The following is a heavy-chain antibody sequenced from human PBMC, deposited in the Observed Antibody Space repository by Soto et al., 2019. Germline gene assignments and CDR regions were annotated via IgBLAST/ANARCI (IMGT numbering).Heavy chain of an antibody. J-gene: IGHJ6*03. CDR2: IDKVGTAS. CDR3: ARGWFGPDV. Sequence: EVQLVESGGGLVQPGGSLRLSCAASEFTFSGRSVHWVRQAPGKGLVWVSGIDKVGTASTYADSVKGRFTSSRDNAKNTVYLQMNSLSVEDTAVYYCARGWFGPDVWGKGTTVTVSS. D-gene: IGHD3-10*01. CDR1: EFTFSGRS. V-gene: IGHV3-74*01.